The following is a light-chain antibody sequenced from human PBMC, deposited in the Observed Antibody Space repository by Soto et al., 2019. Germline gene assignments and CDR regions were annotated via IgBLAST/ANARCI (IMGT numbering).Light chain of an antibody. V-gene: IGKV3-15*01. J-gene: IGKJ1*01. CDR1: QSVSSN. CDR2: GAS. CDR3: QQYNNWPRT. Sequence: EIVMTQSPATLSVSPGERATLSCRASQSVSSNLAWYQQEPCQAPRLLIYGASTRATGIPARFSGSGSGTEFTLTISSLQSEDFAVDYCQQYNNWPRTCGQGTNVEIK.